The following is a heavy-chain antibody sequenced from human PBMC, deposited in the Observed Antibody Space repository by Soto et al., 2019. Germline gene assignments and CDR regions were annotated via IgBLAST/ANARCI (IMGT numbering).Heavy chain of an antibody. Sequence: ASVKVSCKASGYTFTSYDINWVRQATGQGLEWMGWMNPSSGNTGYAQKFQGRVTMTRNTSISTAYMELSSLRSEDTAVYYCARYTIFGVVIRGYYYGMDVWGQGTTVTVSS. D-gene: IGHD3-3*01. CDR1: GYTFTSYD. CDR3: ARYTIFGVVIRGYYYGMDV. CDR2: MNPSSGNT. J-gene: IGHJ6*02. V-gene: IGHV1-8*01.